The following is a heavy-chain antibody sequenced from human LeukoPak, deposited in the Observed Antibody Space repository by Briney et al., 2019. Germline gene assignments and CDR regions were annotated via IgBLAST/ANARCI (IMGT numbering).Heavy chain of an antibody. D-gene: IGHD3-9*01. CDR3: ARGGYYDILTGYYQTQFYSPMDV. CDR2: TSYDGGKK. Sequence: GGSLRLSCEASGFTFSSYAIHWVRQAPGKGLEWVAVTSYDGGKKFYADSVKGRYTISRENPKNILYLELNSLRTEHTAVYYCARGGYYDILTGYYQTQFYSPMDVWGRGTTVTVSS. V-gene: IGHV3-30*03. J-gene: IGHJ6*02. CDR1: GFTFSSYA.